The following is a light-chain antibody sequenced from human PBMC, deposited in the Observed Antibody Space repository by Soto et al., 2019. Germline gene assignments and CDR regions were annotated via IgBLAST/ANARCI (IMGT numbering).Light chain of an antibody. V-gene: IGKV1-5*03. J-gene: IGKJ4*01. CDR1: QSISSW. CDR2: KAS. CDR3: QQYKSYPLT. Sequence: EIQMTQSPSTHSASVGDRVTITCRASQSISSWLAWYQQKPGKAPNLLIYKASTLESGVPSRFRGSGSGTEFTLTISSVQPDDFATYYCQQYKSYPLTFGGGTKVDI.